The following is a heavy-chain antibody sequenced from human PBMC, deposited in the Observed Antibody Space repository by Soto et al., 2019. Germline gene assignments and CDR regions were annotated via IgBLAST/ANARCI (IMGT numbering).Heavy chain of an antibody. V-gene: IGHV6-1*01. CDR1: GYIVSSNSAT. J-gene: IGHJ6*02. Sequence: PPQTLSLPCAISGYIVSSNSATWNWIRQSTSRGLDLLGRTYYRSKWYNDYAVSVKSRITINPDTSKNQFSLQLNSVTPEDTAVYYCAKGDYSSSSEGLPYYYYYGMDVWGQGTTVTVSS. CDR3: AKGDYSSSSEGLPYYYYYGMDV. D-gene: IGHD6-6*01. CDR2: TYYRSKWYN.